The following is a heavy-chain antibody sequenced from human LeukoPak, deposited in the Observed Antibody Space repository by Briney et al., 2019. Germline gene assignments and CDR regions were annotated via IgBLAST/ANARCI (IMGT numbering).Heavy chain of an antibody. J-gene: IGHJ4*02. D-gene: IGHD3-22*01. CDR3: ARGDSSGYYYPYYFDY. CDR1: GGSISSGDYY. CDR2: IYYSGST. Sequence: SETLSLTCTVSGGSISSGDYYWSWIRQPPGTGLEWIGYIYYSGSTYYNPSLKSRVTISVDTSKNQFSLKLSSVTAADTAVYYCARGDSSGYYYPYYFDYWGQGTLVTVSS. V-gene: IGHV4-30-4*02.